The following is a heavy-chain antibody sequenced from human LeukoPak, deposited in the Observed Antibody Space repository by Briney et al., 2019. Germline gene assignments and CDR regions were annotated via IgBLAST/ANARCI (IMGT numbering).Heavy chain of an antibody. Sequence: GGSLRLSCAASGFTFSSYWMHWVRQAPGKGLVWVSRINSDGSSTSYADSVKGRFTISRDKAKNTLYLQMNSLGAEDTAVYYCARKAGGYSYGPLDYWGQGTLVTVSS. CDR3: ARKAGGYSYGPLDY. J-gene: IGHJ4*02. D-gene: IGHD5-18*01. V-gene: IGHV3-74*01. CDR1: GFTFSSYW. CDR2: INSDGSST.